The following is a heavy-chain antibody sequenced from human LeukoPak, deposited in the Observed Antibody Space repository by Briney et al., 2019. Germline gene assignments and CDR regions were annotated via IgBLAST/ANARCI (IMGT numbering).Heavy chain of an antibody. CDR1: GYSFTSYW. J-gene: IGHJ3*02. CDR2: IYPGDSDT. D-gene: IGHD6-13*01. Sequence: GESLRISCKGSGYSFTSYWIGWVRQMPGKGLEWMGIIYPGDSDTRYSPSFQGQVTISADKSISTAYLQWSSLKASDTAMYYCASPSTLIAAAAPDAFDIWGQGTMVTVSS. V-gene: IGHV5-51*01. CDR3: ASPSTLIAAAAPDAFDI.